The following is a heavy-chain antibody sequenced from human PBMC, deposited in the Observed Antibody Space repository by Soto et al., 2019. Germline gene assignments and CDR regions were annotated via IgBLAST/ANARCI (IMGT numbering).Heavy chain of an antibody. CDR3: AGLPFLDP. J-gene: IGHJ5*02. CDR2: IYHSGGT. CDR1: GVSINSATW. Sequence: QVQLQESGPGLVKPSGTLSLTCAVSGVSINSATWWSWVRQPPGKGLEWIGEIYHSGGTNFNPSLKCPVTMSVDQSKSQFSLNLSSVTAADTAVYYCAGLPFLDPKSQGTLFTVSS. V-gene: IGHV4-4*02.